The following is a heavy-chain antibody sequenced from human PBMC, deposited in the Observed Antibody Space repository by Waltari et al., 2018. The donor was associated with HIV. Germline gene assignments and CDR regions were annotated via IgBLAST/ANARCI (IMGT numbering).Heavy chain of an antibody. CDR1: GYTFTSYA. V-gene: IGHV1-3*01. CDR3: ARVDYDSSGSNWFDP. D-gene: IGHD3-22*01. J-gene: IGHJ5*02. CDR2: INAGNGNT. Sequence: QVQLVQSGAEVKKPGASVKVSCKASGYTFTSYAMHWVRQAPGQRLEWMGWINAGNGNTKYSQKCQCRVTITRDTSASTAYMELRSLRSDDTAVYYCARVDYDSSGSNWFDPWGQGALVTVSS.